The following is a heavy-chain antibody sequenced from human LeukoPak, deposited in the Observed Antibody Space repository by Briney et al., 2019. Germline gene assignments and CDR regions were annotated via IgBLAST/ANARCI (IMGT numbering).Heavy chain of an antibody. Sequence: SGTLSLTCAVSGGSISSSNWWSWVRQPPGKGLERIGEIYHSGSTNYNPSLKSRVTISVDKSKNQFSLKLSSVTAADTAVYYCAREKYYYGSGSPSDAFDIWGQGTMVTVSS. CDR1: GGSISSSNW. CDR2: IYHSGST. D-gene: IGHD3-10*01. CDR3: AREKYYYGSGSPSDAFDI. J-gene: IGHJ3*02. V-gene: IGHV4-4*02.